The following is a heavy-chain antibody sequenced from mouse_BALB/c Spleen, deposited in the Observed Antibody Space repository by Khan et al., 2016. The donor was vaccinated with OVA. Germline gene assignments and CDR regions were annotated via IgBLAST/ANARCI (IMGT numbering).Heavy chain of an antibody. CDR1: GYSITSDYA. CDR2: ISYSGST. J-gene: IGHJ2*01. CDR3: ASEKLLLRYPGYFDY. V-gene: IGHV3-2*02. D-gene: IGHD1-1*01. Sequence: EVQLQESGPGLLKPSPSLSLTCTATGYSITSDYAWNWIRQLPGNKLEWMAYISYSGSTSYNPSLISRISITRDTSKNPFFLQLNAVTSEDTATYDGASEKLLLRYPGYFDYWGQGTTLTVSS.